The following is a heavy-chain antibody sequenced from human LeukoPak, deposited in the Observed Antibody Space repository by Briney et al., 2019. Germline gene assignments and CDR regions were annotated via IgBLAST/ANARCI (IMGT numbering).Heavy chain of an antibody. CDR1: GFTFDDYA. Sequence: PGGSLRLSCAASGFTFDDYAMHWVRQAPGRGLEWVSGISWNSGSIGYADSVKGRFTISRDNAKNSLYLQMNSLRAEDTALYYCVKGPKFYGDYITREFDYWGRETGVSVFS. D-gene: IGHD4-17*01. CDR2: ISWNSGSI. J-gene: IGHJ4*02. V-gene: IGHV3-9*01. CDR3: VKGPKFYGDYITREFDY.